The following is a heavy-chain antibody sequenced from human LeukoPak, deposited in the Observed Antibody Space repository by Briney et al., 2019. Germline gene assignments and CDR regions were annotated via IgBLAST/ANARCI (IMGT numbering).Heavy chain of an antibody. D-gene: IGHD2-21*02. J-gene: IGHJ4*02. Sequence: GGSLRLSCAASGFTFSSYGMHWVRQAPGKGLERVAVISYDGSNKYYADSVKGRFTISRDNSKNTLYLQMNSLRADDTAVYYCAKSHHVTAIDYWGQGTLVTVSS. V-gene: IGHV3-30*18. CDR2: ISYDGSNK. CDR1: GFTFSSYG. CDR3: AKSHHVTAIDY.